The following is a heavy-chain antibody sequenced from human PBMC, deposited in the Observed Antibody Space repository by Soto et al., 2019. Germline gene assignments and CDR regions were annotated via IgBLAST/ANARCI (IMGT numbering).Heavy chain of an antibody. J-gene: IGHJ4*02. CDR2: ISGNGGNT. CDR1: GFTFSSYA. Sequence: EVQLLESGGGLVQPGGSLRLSCAASGFTFSSYAMNWVRQAPGKGLEWVSGISGNGGNTYYVDAVRGRFTISRDNSKNTLHLQMNSLRVADTAVYFCAKVKGCSGGSCYVLDYWGQGTLVTVSS. D-gene: IGHD2-15*01. CDR3: AKVKGCSGGSCYVLDY. V-gene: IGHV3-23*01.